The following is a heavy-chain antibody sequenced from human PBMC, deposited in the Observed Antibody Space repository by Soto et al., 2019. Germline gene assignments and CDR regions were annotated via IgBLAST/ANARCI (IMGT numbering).Heavy chain of an antibody. CDR1: GGTFSSYA. CDR2: IIPIFGTA. D-gene: IGHD2-2*02. J-gene: IGHJ4*02. Sequence: QVQLVQSGAEVKKPGSSVKVSCKASGGTFSSYAISWVRQAPGQGLEWMGGIIPIFGTANYAQKFQGRVTITAEESTSTAYMELSSLRSEDTAVYYCARGKVYFSSTSCYTGPMTDWGQGTLVTVSS. CDR3: ARGKVYFSSTSCYTGPMTD. V-gene: IGHV1-69*01.